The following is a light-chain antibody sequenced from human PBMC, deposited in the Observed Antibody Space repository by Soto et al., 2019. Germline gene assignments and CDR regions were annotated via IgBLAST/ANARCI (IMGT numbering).Light chain of an antibody. CDR1: SSDVGCYNY. Sequence: QSALTQPASVSGSPGQSITISCTGTSSDVGCYNYVFWFQHYPGKAAKLMIYDVSTRPSGVSNRFSGSKSGNTASLTISGLQAEDEADYYCSSYTTTDTYVFGTGTKVTVL. CDR2: DVS. J-gene: IGLJ1*01. CDR3: SSYTTTDTYV. V-gene: IGLV2-14*03.